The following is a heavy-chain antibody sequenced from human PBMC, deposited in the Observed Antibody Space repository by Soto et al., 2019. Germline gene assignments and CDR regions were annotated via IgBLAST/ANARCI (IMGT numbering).Heavy chain of an antibody. V-gene: IGHV3-33*01. CDR2: IWYDGSKK. CDR1: GFTFSSYG. CDR3: ARATYFYDSSGYSGYGLDV. Sequence: PGGSLRLSCVASGFTFSSYGMHWVRQAPGKGLVWVAVIWYDGSKKYYADSVKGRFTISRDNSENTLYVQINSLRAEDTAVYYCARATYFYDSSGYSGYGLDVWGQGTTVTVSS. D-gene: IGHD3-22*01. J-gene: IGHJ6*02.